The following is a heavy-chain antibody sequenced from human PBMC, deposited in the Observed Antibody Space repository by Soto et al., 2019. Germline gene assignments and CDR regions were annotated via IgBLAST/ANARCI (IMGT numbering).Heavy chain of an antibody. Sequence: ASVKVSCKVSGYTLTELSMHWVRQAPGKGLEWMGWINPKTGDTNYAQKFQGWVTMTRDTSISTAYMVLSRLRSDDTAVYYCARFQYSSGWYLDYWGQGTPVTVSS. CDR1: GYTLTELS. CDR2: INPKTGDT. J-gene: IGHJ4*02. D-gene: IGHD6-19*01. CDR3: ARFQYSSGWYLDY. V-gene: IGHV1-2*04.